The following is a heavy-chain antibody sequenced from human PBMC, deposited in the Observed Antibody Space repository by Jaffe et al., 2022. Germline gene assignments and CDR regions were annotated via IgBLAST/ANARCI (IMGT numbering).Heavy chain of an antibody. CDR1: GFTFSSYG. CDR3: AKDASYYYYGAGGFPYYTDV. V-gene: IGHV3-30*02. J-gene: IGHJ6*03. D-gene: IGHD3-10*01. CDR2: IRYDGSDK. Sequence: QVQLVESGGGVVQPGESLRLSCAASGFTFSSYGMHWVRQAPGKGLEWVSFIRYDGSDKYYADSVKGRFTISRDNSKSTLYLQVNSLRAEDTAIYYCAKDASYYYYGAGGFPYYTDVWGKGATVTVSS.